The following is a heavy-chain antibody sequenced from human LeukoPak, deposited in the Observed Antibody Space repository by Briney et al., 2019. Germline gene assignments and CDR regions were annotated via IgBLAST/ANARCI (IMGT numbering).Heavy chain of an antibody. V-gene: IGHV1-18*01. CDR1: GGTFSSYA. J-gene: IGHJ4*02. D-gene: IGHD1-26*01. CDR2: ISAYNGNT. CDR3: ARDGSGSYYSLYDY. Sequence: ASVKVSCKASGGTFSSYAISWVRQAPGQGLEWMGWISAYNGNTNYAQKLQGRVTMTTDTSTSTAYMELRSLRSDDTAVYYCARDGSGSYYSLYDYWGQGTLVTVSS.